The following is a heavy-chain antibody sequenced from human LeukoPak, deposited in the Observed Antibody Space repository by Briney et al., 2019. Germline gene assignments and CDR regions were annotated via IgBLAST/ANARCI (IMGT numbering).Heavy chain of an antibody. V-gene: IGHV1-69*05. J-gene: IGHJ4*02. Sequence: ASVKVSCKASGGTFSSYAISWVRQAPGQGLAWMGGIIHMLGTANYAQKFEGRVTITTDESTSTAYMELSSLRSEDTAVYYCARSYCSSTSCQYYYDYWGQGSLVTVSS. CDR2: IIHMLGTA. D-gene: IGHD2-2*01. CDR3: ARSYCSSTSCQYYYDY. CDR1: GGTFSSYA.